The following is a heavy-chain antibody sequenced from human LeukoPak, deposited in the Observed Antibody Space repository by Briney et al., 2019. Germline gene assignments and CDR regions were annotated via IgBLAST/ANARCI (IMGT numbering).Heavy chain of an antibody. Sequence: GGSLRLSCAASGFTFSSYAMSWVRQAPGKGLEWVSVISGSGDSTYYADSVKGRFTISRDNSKNTMYVQMNSLRPEDTAVYYCASLGDYPDHWGQGTLVTVSS. V-gene: IGHV3-23*01. CDR3: ASLGDYPDH. CDR2: ISGSGDST. J-gene: IGHJ4*02. CDR1: GFTFSSYA.